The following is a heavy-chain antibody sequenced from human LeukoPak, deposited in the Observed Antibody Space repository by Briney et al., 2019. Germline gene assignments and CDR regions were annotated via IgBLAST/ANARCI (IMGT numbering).Heavy chain of an antibody. CDR1: GYSFSTYW. CDR2: IYPGDSDT. J-gene: IGHJ3*01. CDR3: ARSLEAAALWGAVDV. V-gene: IGHV5-51*01. Sequence: SGESLKISCKGSGYSFSTYWIGWVRQMPGKGLEWMGIIYPGDSDTRYSPSFQGQVTISADRSISTAYLQWSSLRASDTAIYYCARSLEAAALWGAVDVWGQGTVVTVTS. D-gene: IGHD6-13*01.